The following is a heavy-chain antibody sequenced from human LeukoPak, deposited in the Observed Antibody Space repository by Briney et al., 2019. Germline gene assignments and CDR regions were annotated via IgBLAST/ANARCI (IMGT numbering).Heavy chain of an antibody. CDR2: INPNSGGT. Sequence: ASVKVSCNASGDTFTGYYMHWVRQAPGHGLHWMGWINPNSGGTNYAQKFQGRVTMTRDTSISTAYMELSRLRSDDTAVYYCARVPLYYYYGMDVWGQGTTVTVSS. CDR3: ARVPLYYYYGMDV. CDR1: GDTFTGYY. J-gene: IGHJ6*02. V-gene: IGHV1-2*02.